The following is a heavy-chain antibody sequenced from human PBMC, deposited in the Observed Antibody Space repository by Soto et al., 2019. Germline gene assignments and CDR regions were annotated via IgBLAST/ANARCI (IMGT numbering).Heavy chain of an antibody. D-gene: IGHD1-20*01. CDR1: GFTFSSCA. V-gene: IGHV3-23*01. CDR2: ISGSGAET. Sequence: GGSLRLSCAASGFTFSSCAMSWVRQAPGKGLEWVSTISGSGAETYYADSVTGRFTISRDSSKNTLYLQMSSLRAEDTALYYCAKHSVGYNRPLDYWGQGILVTVSS. CDR3: AKHSVGYNRPLDY. J-gene: IGHJ4*02.